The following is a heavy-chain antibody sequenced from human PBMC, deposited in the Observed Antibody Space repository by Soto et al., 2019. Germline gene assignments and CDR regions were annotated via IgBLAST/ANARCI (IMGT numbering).Heavy chain of an antibody. D-gene: IGHD3-22*01. Sequence: PGGSLRLSCAASGFTFSSYDMHWVRQATGKGLEWVSAIGTAGDTYYPGSVKGRFTISRENAKNSLYLQMNSLRAGDTAVYYCARASRSSYYHSSPFDYWGQGTLVPVSS. J-gene: IGHJ4*02. V-gene: IGHV3-13*01. CDR1: GFTFSSYD. CDR2: IGTAGDT. CDR3: ARASRSSYYHSSPFDY.